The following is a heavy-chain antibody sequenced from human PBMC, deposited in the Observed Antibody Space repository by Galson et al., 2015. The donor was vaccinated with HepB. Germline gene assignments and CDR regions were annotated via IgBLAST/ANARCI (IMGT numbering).Heavy chain of an antibody. D-gene: IGHD4-23*01. CDR1: GYSFSEKS. V-gene: IGHV1-18*01. J-gene: IGHJ6*02. CDR3: ARYRSSRNSYGMDI. Sequence: SVKVSCKVSGYSFSEKSMHWVRQAPGQGLEWMGWISVYNGNRDYAQKVQDRVTMTTDRSMGSAYMELRSLRSDDTAVYYCARYRSSRNSYGMDIWGQGTTVTVSS. CDR2: ISVYNGNR.